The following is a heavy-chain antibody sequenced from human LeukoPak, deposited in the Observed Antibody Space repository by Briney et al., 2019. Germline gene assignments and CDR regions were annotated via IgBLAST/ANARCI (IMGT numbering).Heavy chain of an antibody. CDR3: AKRGVVIRVILVGFHKEAYYFDS. CDR2: ISDTGGRT. V-gene: IGHV3-23*01. Sequence: GGSLRLSCAASGFTVSSNYMSWVRQAPGKGLEWVAGISDTGGRTNYADSVKGRFTISRDNPKNTLYLQMNSLRAEDTAVYFCAKRGVVIRVILVGFHKEAYYFDSWGQGALVTVSS. D-gene: IGHD3-22*01. J-gene: IGHJ4*02. CDR1: GFTVSSNY.